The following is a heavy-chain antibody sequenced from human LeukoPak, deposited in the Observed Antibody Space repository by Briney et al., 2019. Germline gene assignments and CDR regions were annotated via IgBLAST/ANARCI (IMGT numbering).Heavy chain of an antibody. V-gene: IGHV3-23*01. D-gene: IGHD2-2*01. J-gene: IGHJ4*02. CDR1: GFTFSSYA. CDR3: AKPYRDCSSTSCYFSFDY. CDR2: ISGSGGST. Sequence: GGSLRLACAASGFTFSSYAMSWVRQAPGKGLEWVSAISGSGGSTYYADSVKGRFTISRDNPKTTLYLQMNSLRAEDTAVYYCAKPYRDCSSTSCYFSFDYWGQGTLVTVSS.